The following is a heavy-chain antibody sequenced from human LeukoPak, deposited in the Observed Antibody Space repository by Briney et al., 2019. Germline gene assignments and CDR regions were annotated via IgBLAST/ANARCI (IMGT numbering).Heavy chain of an antibody. J-gene: IGHJ4*02. CDR3: ARESDGIDY. Sequence: PSETLSLTCTVSGGSISSGSYYWSWIRQPPGKGLEWIGYIYNSGSTNYNPSLKSRVTISVDTSKNQFSLKLSSVTAADTAVYYCARESDGIDYWGQGTLVTVSS. CDR1: GGSISSGSYY. V-gene: IGHV4-61*01. D-gene: IGHD5-24*01. CDR2: IYNSGST.